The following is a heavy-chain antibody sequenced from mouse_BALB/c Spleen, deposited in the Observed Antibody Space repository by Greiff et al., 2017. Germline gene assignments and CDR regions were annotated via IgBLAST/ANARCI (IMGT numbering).Heavy chain of an antibody. CDR1: GFTFSSYG. Sequence: EVMLVESGGDLVKPGGSLKLSCAASGFTFSSYGMSWVRQTPDKRLEWVATISSGGSYTYYPDSVKGRFTISRDNAKNTLYLQMSSLKSEDTAMYYCARRDYDDGGCWFAYWGQGTLVTVSA. D-gene: IGHD2-4*01. J-gene: IGHJ3*01. CDR3: ARRDYDDGGCWFAY. CDR2: ISSGGSYT. V-gene: IGHV5-6*02.